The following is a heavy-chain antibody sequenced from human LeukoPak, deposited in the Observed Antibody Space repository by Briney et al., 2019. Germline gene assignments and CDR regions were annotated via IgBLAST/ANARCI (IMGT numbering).Heavy chain of an antibody. V-gene: IGHV3-21*01. CDR1: GFTFSSYS. Sequence: GGSLRLSCAASGFTFSSYSMNWVRQAPGKGLEWVSSISSSSSYIYYADSVKGRFTISRDNAKNSLYLQMNSLRAEDTAVYYCARDSFRVGATPGYYYYYGMDVWGQGTTVTVSS. D-gene: IGHD1-26*01. CDR2: ISSSSSYI. J-gene: IGHJ6*02. CDR3: ARDSFRVGATPGYYYYYGMDV.